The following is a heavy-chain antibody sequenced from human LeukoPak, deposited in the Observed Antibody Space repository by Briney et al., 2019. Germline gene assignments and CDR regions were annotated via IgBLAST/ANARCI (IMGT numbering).Heavy chain of an antibody. Sequence: ASVKVSCKVSGYTLTELSMHWVRQAPGKGLEWMGGFDPEDGETIYAQKFQGRVTMTEDTSTDTAYMELSSLRSEDTAVYYCATDPLSGYYDDYWGQGTLVTVSS. CDR3: ATDPLSGYYDDY. CDR1: GYTLTELS. J-gene: IGHJ4*02. CDR2: FDPEDGET. D-gene: IGHD3-22*01. V-gene: IGHV1-24*01.